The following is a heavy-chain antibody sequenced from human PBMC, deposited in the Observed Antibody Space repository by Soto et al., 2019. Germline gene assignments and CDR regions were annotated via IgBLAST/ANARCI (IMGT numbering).Heavy chain of an antibody. D-gene: IGHD6-6*01. CDR2: IYYSGST. CDR3: ARHGRHSSSTALDY. J-gene: IGHJ4*02. CDR1: GGSISSYY. V-gene: IGHV4-59*08. Sequence: LSLTCTVSGGSISSYYWSWIRQPPGKGLEWIGYIYYSGSTNYNPSLKSRVTISVDTSKNQFSLKLSSVTAADTAVYYCARHGRHSSSTALDYWGQGTLVTVSS.